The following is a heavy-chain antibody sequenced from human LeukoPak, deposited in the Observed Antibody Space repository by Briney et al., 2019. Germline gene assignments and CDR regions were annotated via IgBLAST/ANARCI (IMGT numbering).Heavy chain of an antibody. J-gene: IGHJ6*02. D-gene: IGHD2-15*01. CDR2: IWYDGSNK. CDR1: GFSFSDHG. V-gene: IGHV3-33*01. Sequence: PGRSLRLSCAASGFSFSDHGMHWLRQAPGKGLEWVAVIWYDGSNKYYADSVKGRFTISRDNSKNTLYLQMNSLRAEDTAVYYCARGLSCSGGCCYSHYYYYGMDAWGQGTTVTVSS. CDR3: ARGLSCSGGCCYSHYYYYGMDA.